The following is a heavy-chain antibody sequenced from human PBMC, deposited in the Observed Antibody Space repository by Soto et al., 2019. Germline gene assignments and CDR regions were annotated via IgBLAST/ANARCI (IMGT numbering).Heavy chain of an antibody. Sequence: GGSLRLSCAASGFTFSSYSMSWVRQAPGKGLEWVSGFRTSGDGGTTYYADSVKGRFTISRDNSKNMLFLQMNSLRAEDTAIYYCAKKVNSGPGSQYFDYWGQGTQVTVSS. V-gene: IGHV3-23*01. CDR3: AKKVNSGPGSQYFDY. CDR1: GFTFSSYS. J-gene: IGHJ4*02. CDR2: FRTSGDGGTT. D-gene: IGHD3-10*01.